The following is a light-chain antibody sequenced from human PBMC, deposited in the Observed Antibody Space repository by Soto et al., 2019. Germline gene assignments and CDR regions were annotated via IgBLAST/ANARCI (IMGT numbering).Light chain of an antibody. CDR2: EVT. CDR3: GSYTNSSTWV. J-gene: IGLJ3*02. V-gene: IGLV2-14*01. Sequence: QSPLTQPASVSGSPGQSITISCTGTSSDVGGYNYVSWYQQHPGKAPKLMIYEVTNRPSGVSDRFSGSKSGNTAALTISGLQAEDEADYYCGSYTNSSTWVFGGGTKLTVL. CDR1: SSDVGGYNY.